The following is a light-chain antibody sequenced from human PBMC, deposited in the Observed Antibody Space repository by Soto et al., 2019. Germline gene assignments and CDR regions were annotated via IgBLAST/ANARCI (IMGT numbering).Light chain of an antibody. V-gene: IGKV1-39*01. CDR2: SAS. J-gene: IGKJ5*01. Sequence: DIQMTQSPSSLSASLGDRVTITCRASQSISSYLNWYQHKPGTAPRVLIHSASTLQSGVPSRFSGRGSGTDFTLTISSLQPEDFTSYYCQQSYGIPYTFGQGTRLEIK. CDR1: QSISSY. CDR3: QQSYGIPYT.